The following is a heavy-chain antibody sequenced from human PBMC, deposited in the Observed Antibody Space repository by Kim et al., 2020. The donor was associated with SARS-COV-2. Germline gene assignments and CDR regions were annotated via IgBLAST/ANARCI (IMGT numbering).Heavy chain of an antibody. V-gene: IGHV1-2*06. CDR1: GYTFTGYY. D-gene: IGHD1-26*01. CDR2: INPNSGGP. CDR3: ARETQWELLNIDY. Sequence: ASVKVSCKASGYTFTGYYMHWVRQAPGQGLEWMGRINPNSGGPNYAQKFQGRVTMTRDTSISTAYMELSRLRSDDTAVYYCARETQWELLNIDYWGQGTLVTVSS. J-gene: IGHJ4*02.